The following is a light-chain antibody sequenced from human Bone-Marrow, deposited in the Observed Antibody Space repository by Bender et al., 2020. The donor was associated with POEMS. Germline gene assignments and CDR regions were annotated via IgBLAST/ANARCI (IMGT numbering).Light chain of an antibody. CDR2: DVS. CDR3: CSYAGSYTFVV. CDR1: SSDVGGYNY. J-gene: IGLJ3*02. V-gene: IGLV2-11*01. Sequence: QYALTQPASVSGSPGQSITISCTGTSSDVGGYNYVSWYQQHPGKAPKLMIYDVSKRPSGVPDRFSGSKSGNTASLTISGLQAEDEADYYCCSYAGSYTFVVFGGGTKLTVL.